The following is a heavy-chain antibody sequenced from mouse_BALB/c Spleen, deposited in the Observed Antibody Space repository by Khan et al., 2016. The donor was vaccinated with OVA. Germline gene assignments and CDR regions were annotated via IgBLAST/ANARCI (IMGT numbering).Heavy chain of an antibody. Sequence: DLVKPGASVKLSCKASGYTFTSYWINWIKQRPGQGLEWIGRIAPGSGSTDYNEMFKGKATLTVDTSSSTVYIQLSSLSSEDSAVPFCARGNYYSNSCYAMDYWGQGTSVPVAS. CDR1: GYTFTSYW. J-gene: IGHJ4*01. CDR3: ARGNYYSNSCYAMDY. V-gene: IGHV1S41*01. D-gene: IGHD2-5*01. CDR2: IAPGSGST.